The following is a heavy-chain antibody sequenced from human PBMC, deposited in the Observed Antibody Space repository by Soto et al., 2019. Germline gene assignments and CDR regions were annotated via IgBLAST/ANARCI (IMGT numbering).Heavy chain of an antibody. D-gene: IGHD2-15*01. J-gene: IGHJ4*02. CDR3: ARDCGRCYSGFDS. Sequence: GGSLRLSCAASGFILSSYSMNWVRQAPGKGLEWVSYISSGSTIYYADSVKGRFTISRDNAKNSLYLQMNSLRAEDTAVYYCARDCGRCYSGFDSWGQGTLVTVSS. V-gene: IGHV3-48*01. CDR2: ISSGSTI. CDR1: GFILSSYS.